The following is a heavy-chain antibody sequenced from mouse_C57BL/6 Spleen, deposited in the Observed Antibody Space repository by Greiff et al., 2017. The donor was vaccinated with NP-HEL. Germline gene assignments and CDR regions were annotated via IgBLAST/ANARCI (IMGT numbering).Heavy chain of an antibody. V-gene: IGHV5-9-1*02. CDR3: TRDRGHYGSSSYFDY. D-gene: IGHD1-1*01. Sequence: EVKLMESGEGLVKPGGSLKLSCAASGFTFSSYAMSWVRQTPEKRLEWVAYISSGGDYIYYADTVKGRFTISRDNARNTLYLQMSSLKSEDTAMYYCTRDRGHYGSSSYFDYWGQGTTLTVSS. J-gene: IGHJ2*01. CDR2: ISSGGDYI. CDR1: GFTFSSYA.